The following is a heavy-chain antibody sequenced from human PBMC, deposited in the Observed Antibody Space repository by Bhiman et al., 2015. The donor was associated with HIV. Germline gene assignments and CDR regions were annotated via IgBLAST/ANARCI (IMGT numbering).Heavy chain of an antibody. CDR3: VRGYTYGNRLLGFDY. V-gene: IGHV3-21*01. CDR1: GFTFSTYN. D-gene: IGHD5-18*01. J-gene: IGHJ4*02. CDR2: ISSTSTYI. Sequence: EVQVVESGGGLVKPGGSLRLSCAASGFTFSTYNMNWVRQAPGKGLEWVSLISSTSTYIFYADSVKGRFTISRDNAKNSLYLQMNSLRAEDTAVYYCVRGYTYGNRLLGFDYWGLGTLVTVSS.